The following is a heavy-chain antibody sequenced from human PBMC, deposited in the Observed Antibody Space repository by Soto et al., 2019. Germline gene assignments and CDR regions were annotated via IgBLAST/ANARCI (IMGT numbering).Heavy chain of an antibody. Sequence: QVQLVESGGGMVRPGGSLRLSCAASGFTLSDYFMAWVRQSPRQGLEWISSSSNSGGYITYADSVRGRFTISRDNAKSSLDLQMNSLRAEDSAVYYCARIQLAAYAFDIWGQGALVTVSS. CDR2: SSNSGGYI. D-gene: IGHD6-25*01. CDR1: GFTLSDYF. CDR3: ARIQLAAYAFDI. V-gene: IGHV3-11*06. J-gene: IGHJ3*02.